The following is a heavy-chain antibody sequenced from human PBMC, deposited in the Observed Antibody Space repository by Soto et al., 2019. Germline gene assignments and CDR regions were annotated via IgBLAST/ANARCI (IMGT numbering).Heavy chain of an antibody. CDR3: ARDHINGWKFDY. J-gene: IGHJ4*02. CDR1: GFTFSNYW. Sequence: EVQLVESGGGLVQPGGSLRLSCAASGFTFSNYWIRWVLQAPGKGLEWVANIKQDGSENYYVDSVKGRFTTSRDNTKNSLYLQMNRLRAEDKAVYYYARDHINGWKFDYWGRGPLVTVSS. CDR2: IKQDGSEN. V-gene: IGHV3-7*01. D-gene: IGHD6-19*01.